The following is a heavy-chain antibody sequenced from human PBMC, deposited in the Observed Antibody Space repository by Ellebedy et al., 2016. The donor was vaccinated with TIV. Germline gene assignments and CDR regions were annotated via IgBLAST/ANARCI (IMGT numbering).Heavy chain of an antibody. CDR2: IKSDGSTT. CDR1: GFTFSGYW. J-gene: IGHJ6*03. D-gene: IGHD1-14*01. V-gene: IGHV3-74*01. Sequence: PGGSLRLSCAASGFTFSGYWMHWVRQVPGKGLSWVSRIKSDGSTTNYADSVKGRFTISRDNAKNTLYLQMNSLRAEDTAVYYCGMDRINGYYYYYMDVWGKGTTVTVSS. CDR3: GMDRINGYYYYYMDV.